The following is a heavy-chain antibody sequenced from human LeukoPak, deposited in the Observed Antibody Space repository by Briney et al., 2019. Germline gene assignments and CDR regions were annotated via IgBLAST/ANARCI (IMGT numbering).Heavy chain of an antibody. J-gene: IGHJ4*02. CDR1: VFAIRKGDY. CDR2: MYNSVSI. V-gene: IGHV4-38-2*01. Sequence: SETLSLTCVVSVFAIRKGDYSGWIRQSPGKGLEWIASMYNSVSIHYNPSLKSRVTILVDTSKNEFSLKMRSVTAADTAVYYWGRNSSSGFFDYWGQGTLATVSS. CDR3: GRNSSSGFFDY. D-gene: IGHD6-6*01.